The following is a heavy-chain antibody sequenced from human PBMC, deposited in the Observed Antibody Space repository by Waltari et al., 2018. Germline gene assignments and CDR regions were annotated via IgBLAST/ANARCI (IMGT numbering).Heavy chain of an antibody. J-gene: IGHJ4*02. CDR1: GYSIRSGYY. Sequence: QVQLQESGPGLVKPSETLSLTCAVSGYSIRSGYYWGWIRQPPGKGREWIGSIYHSGTTFYNPSLKSRVTISVDTSKNQFSLKLSSVTAADTAVYYCARDTPAPRITGATSVDYWGQGTLVTVSS. CDR2: IYHSGTT. V-gene: IGHV4-38-2*02. CDR3: ARDTPAPRITGATSVDY. D-gene: IGHD1-20*01.